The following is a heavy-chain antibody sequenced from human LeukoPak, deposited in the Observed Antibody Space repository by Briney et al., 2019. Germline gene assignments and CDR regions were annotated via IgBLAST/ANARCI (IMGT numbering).Heavy chain of an antibody. V-gene: IGHV3-7*01. Sequence: PGGSLRLSCAASGFTFSTYWMGWVCQAPGKGLEWVAKIKPDGSEKDHVDSVKGRFTISRDNAKNSLYLQLNSLRAEDTAVYYCARSRFYFDYWGQGTLVTVSS. CDR2: IKPDGSEK. J-gene: IGHJ4*02. CDR1: GFTFSTYW. CDR3: ARSRFYFDY.